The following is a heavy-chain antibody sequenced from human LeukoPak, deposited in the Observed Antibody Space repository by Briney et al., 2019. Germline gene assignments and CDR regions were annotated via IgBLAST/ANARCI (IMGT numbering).Heavy chain of an antibody. CDR3: ARTYYYDSSGYSDAFDI. J-gene: IGHJ3*02. V-gene: IGHV4-39*07. CDR1: GGSISSRCYY. Sequence: AESLSLTCTVSGGSISSRCYYWGWLRQPPGKGLEWIATIYYSGSTYYNPSLKSRVTISVDTPKNQFSRKLSSVTAADMAVYYCARTYYYDSSGYSDAFDIWGQGTMVTVSS. D-gene: IGHD3-22*01. CDR2: IYYSGST.